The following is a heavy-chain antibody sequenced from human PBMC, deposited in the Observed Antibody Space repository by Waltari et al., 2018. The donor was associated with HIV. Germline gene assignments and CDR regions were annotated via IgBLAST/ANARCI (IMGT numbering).Heavy chain of an antibody. V-gene: IGHV3-48*01. J-gene: IGHJ4*02. D-gene: IGHD7-27*01. CDR3: ARDINGGWGY. Sequence: EVQLVESGGGLVQPGGSLSLSCAASGFTFCNYTRNWVRQDPGKGLEWVSYISRSSSSIFYADSVKGRFTISRDNAKNSLYLQMNSLRVEDTAVYYCARDINGGWGYWGQGTLVTVAS. CDR2: ISRSSSSI. CDR1: GFTFCNYT.